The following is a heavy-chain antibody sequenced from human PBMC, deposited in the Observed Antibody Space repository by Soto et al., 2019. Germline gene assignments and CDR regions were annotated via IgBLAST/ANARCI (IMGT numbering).Heavy chain of an antibody. CDR2: ISSSSSYI. CDR3: ARDPDFWTNAIESNWFDP. Sequence: PGGSLRLSCAASGFTFSSYSMNWVRQAPGKGLEWVSSISSSSSYIYYADSVKGRFTISRDNAKNSLYLQMNSLRAEDTAVYYCARDPDFWTNAIESNWFDPWGQGTLVTVSS. D-gene: IGHD3-3*01. V-gene: IGHV3-21*01. J-gene: IGHJ5*02. CDR1: GFTFSSYS.